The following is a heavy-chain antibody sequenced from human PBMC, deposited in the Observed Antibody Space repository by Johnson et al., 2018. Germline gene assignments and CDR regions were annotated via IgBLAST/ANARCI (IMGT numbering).Heavy chain of an antibody. D-gene: IGHD6-19*01. CDR3: ARPKNMAVAGKGFDAFDI. J-gene: IGHJ3*02. CDR2: ISSNGGTT. Sequence: EVQLVETGGGLVQPGGSLRLSCAASGFTFSNYAIHWVRQAPGKGLEYVSAISSNGGTTYYANSVKGRFIISRDNSKKMLYLQMGSLRAEDRAGYYCARPKNMAVAGKGFDAFDIWGQGTMVTVSS. V-gene: IGHV3-64*01. CDR1: GFTFSNYA.